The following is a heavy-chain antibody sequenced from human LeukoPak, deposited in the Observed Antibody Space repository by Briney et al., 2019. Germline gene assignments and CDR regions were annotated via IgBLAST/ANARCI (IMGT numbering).Heavy chain of an antibody. Sequence: GGSLRLSCAASGFAFSTSWVSWVRQAPGKGLEGVANIKQDGSEKNYVDSVKGRFTISRDNAKNSLYLQMNSLRVEDTAVYYCARYKKEYEPPDYWGQGTLVTVSS. CDR3: ARYKKEYEPPDY. J-gene: IGHJ4*02. CDR2: IKQDGSEK. CDR1: GFAFSTSW. V-gene: IGHV3-7*01. D-gene: IGHD1-14*01.